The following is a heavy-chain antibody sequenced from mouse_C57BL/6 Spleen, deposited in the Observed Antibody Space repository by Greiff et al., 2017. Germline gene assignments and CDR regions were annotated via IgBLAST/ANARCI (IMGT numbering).Heavy chain of an antibody. Sequence: VQLQQPGAELVKPGASVKVSCKASGYTFTSYWMPWVKQSPGQGLEWIGRIHPSDSDTNYTQKFKGKATLTVDKSSSTAYMQLSSLTSEDSAVXYCAMSGMDFDYWGQGTTLTVSS. CDR1: GYTFTSYW. D-gene: IGHD2-10*02. V-gene: IGHV1-74*01. J-gene: IGHJ2*01. CDR3: AMSGMDFDY. CDR2: IHPSDSDT.